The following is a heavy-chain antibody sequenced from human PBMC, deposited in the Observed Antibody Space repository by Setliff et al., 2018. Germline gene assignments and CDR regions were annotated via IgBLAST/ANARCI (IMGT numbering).Heavy chain of an antibody. V-gene: IGHV1-3*01. Sequence: GASVKVSCKASGYTFTSYAMHWVRQAPGQRLEWVGWINAGNGNTKYSQKFQGRVTITRDTSASTAYMELSSLRSEDTAVYYCARGESSGWYVVDYWGQGTLVTVSS. CDR1: GYTFTSYA. J-gene: IGHJ4*02. D-gene: IGHD6-19*01. CDR2: INAGNGNT. CDR3: ARGESSGWYVVDY.